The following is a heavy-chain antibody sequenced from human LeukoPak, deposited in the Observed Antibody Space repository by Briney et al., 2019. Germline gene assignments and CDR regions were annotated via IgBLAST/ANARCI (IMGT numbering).Heavy chain of an antibody. CDR2: INPSGGST. Sequence: GASVKVSCKASGYTFTSYYMHWVRQAPGQGLEWMGIINPSGGSTSYAQKFQGRVTMTRDTSISTAYMELSRLRSDDTAVYYCARVGGWSAFDIWGQGTMVTVSS. CDR3: ARVGGWSAFDI. CDR1: GYTFTSYY. D-gene: IGHD6-19*01. V-gene: IGHV1-46*01. J-gene: IGHJ3*02.